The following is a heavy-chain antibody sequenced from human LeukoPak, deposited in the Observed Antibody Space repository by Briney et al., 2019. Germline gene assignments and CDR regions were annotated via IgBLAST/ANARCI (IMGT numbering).Heavy chain of an antibody. J-gene: IGHJ4*02. V-gene: IGHV3-23*01. D-gene: IGHD3-22*01. CDR3: AKDTRRGLYYDSSGSLDH. CDR2: IRGSGGST. Sequence: GGSLRLSCAASGFTFSSYAMSWVRQAPGKGLEWVSAIRGSGGSTYYADSVKGRFTISRDNSKNTLYLQMNSLRAEDTAVYYCAKDTRRGLYYDSSGSLDHWGQGTLVTVSS. CDR1: GFTFSSYA.